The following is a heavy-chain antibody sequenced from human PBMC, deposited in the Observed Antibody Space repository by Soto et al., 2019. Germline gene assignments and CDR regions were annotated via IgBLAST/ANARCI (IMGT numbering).Heavy chain of an antibody. CDR2: ITSDTNTI. D-gene: IGHD6-19*01. CDR1: GFPFSIYS. Sequence: EVQLVESGGGLVQPGGSLRLTCAASGFPFSIYSMNWVRQVPGKGLEWSSYITSDTNTIKYADSVKGRFTISRDNAKNLVYLQMISLRDEDTAVYFCARSVEGHFDYWGQGTVVTVSS. CDR3: ARSVEGHFDY. V-gene: IGHV3-48*02. J-gene: IGHJ4*02.